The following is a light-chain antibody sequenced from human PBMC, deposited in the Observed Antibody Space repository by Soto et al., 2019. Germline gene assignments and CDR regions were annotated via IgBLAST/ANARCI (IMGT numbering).Light chain of an antibody. CDR2: GAS. CDR3: QQYGSSPSLYT. CDR1: QSVSSSY. Sequence: EIVLMQSPGTLSLSPGERATLSCRASQSVSSSYLAWYQQKPGQAPRLLVYGASSRATGIPDRFSGSGSGTDFTLTISRLEPEDFAVYYCQQYGSSPSLYTFGQGTKVDIK. J-gene: IGKJ2*01. V-gene: IGKV3-20*01.